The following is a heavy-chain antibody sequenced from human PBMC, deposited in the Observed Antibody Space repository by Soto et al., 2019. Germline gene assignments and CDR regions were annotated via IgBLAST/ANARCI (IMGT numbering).Heavy chain of an antibody. CDR1: GGTFSSYA. CDR2: IIPIFGTA. V-gene: IGHV1-69*13. CDR3: ARGDYYDSSGYPPFDY. Sequence: GASVKVSCKASGGTFSSYAISWVRQAPGQGLEWMGGIIPIFGTANYAQKFQGRVTITADESTSTAYMELSSLRSEDTAVYYCARGDYYDSSGYPPFDYWGQGTLVTVSS. D-gene: IGHD3-22*01. J-gene: IGHJ4*02.